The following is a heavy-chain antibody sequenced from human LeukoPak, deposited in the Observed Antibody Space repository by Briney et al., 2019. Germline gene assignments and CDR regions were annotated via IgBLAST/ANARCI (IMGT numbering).Heavy chain of an antibody. CDR3: AKDPRSSFGVVHFDY. CDR1: GFTFSSYA. V-gene: IGHV3-23*01. Sequence: GGSLRLSCAASGFTFSSYAMSWVRQAPGKGLEWVSVISGGGGSTYYADSVKGRFTISRDNSKNTLYLQMNSLRAEDTAVYYCAKDPRSSFGVVHFDYWGQGTLVTVSS. J-gene: IGHJ4*02. CDR2: ISGGGGST. D-gene: IGHD3-3*01.